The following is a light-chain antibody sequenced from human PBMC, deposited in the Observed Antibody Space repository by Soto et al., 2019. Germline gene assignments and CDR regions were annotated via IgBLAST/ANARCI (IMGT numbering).Light chain of an antibody. V-gene: IGKV3-11*01. CDR3: QQRGNWPPT. CDR2: DAS. J-gene: IGKJ2*01. Sequence: EMVLTQSPATLSLSPGERATLSCRASQSVSSYLAWYQQKPSQAPRLLIYDASSRATGIPARFSGSGSATDFTLTISSLEPEDFAVYYCQQRGNWPPTFGQGTKLEIK. CDR1: QSVSSY.